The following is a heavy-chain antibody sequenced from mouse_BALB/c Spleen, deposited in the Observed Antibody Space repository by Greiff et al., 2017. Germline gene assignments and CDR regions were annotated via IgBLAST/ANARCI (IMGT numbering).Heavy chain of an antibody. J-gene: IGHJ1*01. D-gene: IGHD1-1*01. CDR1: GFTFSSYT. Sequence: EVKVVESGGGLVKPGGSLKLSCAASGFTFSSYTMSWVRQTPEKRLEWVATISSGGSYTYYPDSVKGRFTISRDNAKNTLYLQMSSLKSEDTAMYYCTRDWNLLRRYFDVWGAGTTVTVSS. CDR3: TRDWNLLRRYFDV. V-gene: IGHV5-6-4*01. CDR2: ISSGGSYT.